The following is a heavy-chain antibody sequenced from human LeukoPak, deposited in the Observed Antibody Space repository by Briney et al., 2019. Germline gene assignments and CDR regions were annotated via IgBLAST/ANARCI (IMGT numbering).Heavy chain of an antibody. CDR2: INPSGGST. CDR1: GYTFTSYY. Sequence: ASVKVSCKASGYTFTSYYMHWVRQAPGQGLEWMGIINPSGGSTSYAQKFQGRVTMTRDTSTSTVYMELSSLRSEDTAVYYCARANIVVVPAAILGYWGQGTLVTVSS. V-gene: IGHV1-46*01. J-gene: IGHJ4*02. D-gene: IGHD2-2*01. CDR3: ARANIVVVPAAILGY.